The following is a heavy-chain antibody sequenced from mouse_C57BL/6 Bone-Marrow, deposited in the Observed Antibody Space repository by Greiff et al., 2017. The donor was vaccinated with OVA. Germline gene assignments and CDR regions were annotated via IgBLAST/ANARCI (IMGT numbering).Heavy chain of an antibody. CDR2: IYPRSGNT. CDR3: ARSVYYGSPYWYFDV. V-gene: IGHV1-81*01. D-gene: IGHD1-1*01. Sequence: QVQLQQSGAELARPGASVKLSCKASGYTFTSYGISWVKQRTGQGLEWIGEIYPRSGNTYYNEKFKGKATLTADKSSSTAYMELRSLTSEDSAVYFGARSVYYGSPYWYFDVWGTGTTVTVSS. J-gene: IGHJ1*03. CDR1: GYTFTSYG.